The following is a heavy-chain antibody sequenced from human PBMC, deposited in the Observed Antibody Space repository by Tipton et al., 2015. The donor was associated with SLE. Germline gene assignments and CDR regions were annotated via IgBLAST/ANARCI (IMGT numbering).Heavy chain of an antibody. CDR3: ARGLRADRSSHFDY. D-gene: IGHD3-22*01. V-gene: IGHV4-59*11. J-gene: IGHJ4*02. Sequence: TLSLTYTVSGDSLNNHYWSWIRQSPGRGLEWIGYIHYTGVTDYNPSLRSRVTISADTSKNQFSLKLRSVTAADTAVYYCARGLRADRSSHFDYWGQGTLATVSS. CDR1: GDSLNNHY. CDR2: IHYTGVT.